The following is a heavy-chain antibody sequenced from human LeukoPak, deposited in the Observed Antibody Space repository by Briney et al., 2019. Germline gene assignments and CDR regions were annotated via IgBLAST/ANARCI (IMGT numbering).Heavy chain of an antibody. CDR3: AMHYNGNDGFDH. CDR2: IYPGDSET. V-gene: IGHV5-51*01. Sequence: GESLKISCTGSGYSFSTYCIAWVRQMPGKGLEWMGIIYPGDSETRYSPSFSPSFQGQVTISADKSISTAYLQWRSLKAADTALFYCAMHYNGNDGFDHWGQGTLVTVSS. CDR1: GYSFSTYC. J-gene: IGHJ4*02. D-gene: IGHD1-1*01.